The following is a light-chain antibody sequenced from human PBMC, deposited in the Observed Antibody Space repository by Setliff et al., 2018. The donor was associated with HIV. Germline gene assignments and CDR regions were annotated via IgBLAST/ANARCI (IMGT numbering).Light chain of an antibody. CDR3: SSYTSSSTYV. J-gene: IGLJ1*01. Sequence: QSALAQPASVSGSPGQAITISCTGTRSDVGGYNSVSWYQQLPGKAPKLIIYDVSKRPSGVANRFSGSKSANTPSLTISGLQAEDEADYYCSSYTSSSTYVFGTGTKVPVL. CDR1: RSDVGGYNS. V-gene: IGLV2-14*01. CDR2: DVS.